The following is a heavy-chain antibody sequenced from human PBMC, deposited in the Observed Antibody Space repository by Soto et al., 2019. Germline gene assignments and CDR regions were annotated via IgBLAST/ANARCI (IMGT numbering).Heavy chain of an antibody. CDR2: IGHRSDI. V-gene: IGHV3-21*01. D-gene: IGHD2-21*02. Sequence: GGSLRLSCEASGFSFSTYSMHWVRQAPGKGLEWVSSIGHRSDIYYADSVKGRFTIPRDNAKNSVSLQMNSLRDEDTAVYYCAREETAWPLAYGLDVWGQGTTVTVSS. CDR1: GFSFSTYS. J-gene: IGHJ6*02. CDR3: AREETAWPLAYGLDV.